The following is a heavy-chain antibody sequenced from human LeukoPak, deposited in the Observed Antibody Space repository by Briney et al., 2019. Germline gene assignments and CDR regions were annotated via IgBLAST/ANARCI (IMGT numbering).Heavy chain of an antibody. J-gene: IGHJ4*02. Sequence: MASETLSLTCTVSGGSIGWDYWSWIRQSAGKGLEWIGRIYKSGSTNYNPSFRSRVTMSVDTSKNQFSLSVTSVTAADTAVYYCAREEYFQDSNGYSYYFHSWDQGSLVTVSS. CDR2: IYKSGST. V-gene: IGHV4-4*07. D-gene: IGHD3-22*01. CDR3: AREEYFQDSNGYSYYFHS. CDR1: GGSIGWDY.